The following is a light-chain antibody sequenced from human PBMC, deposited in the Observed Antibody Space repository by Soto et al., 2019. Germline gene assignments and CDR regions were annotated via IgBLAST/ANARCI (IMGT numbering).Light chain of an antibody. CDR2: EVS. J-gene: IGLJ1*01. CDR3: SLYTSENAYV. CDR1: KNDIGVYDF. Sequence: QSALTQPPSASGSPGQSVTISCTGTKNDIGVYDFVSWYQHHPGTAPKLMIYEVSKRPSGVPDRFSGSKSGNTASLTISGLQAADEADYYCSLYTSENAYVFGTGTKVTAL. V-gene: IGLV2-18*01.